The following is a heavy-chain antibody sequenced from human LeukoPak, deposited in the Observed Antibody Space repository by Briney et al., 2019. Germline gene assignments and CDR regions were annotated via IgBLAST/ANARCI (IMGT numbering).Heavy chain of an antibody. CDR3: ARIPETYYYDSSYYFDY. J-gene: IGHJ4*02. D-gene: IGHD3-22*01. CDR2: ISAYNGNT. V-gene: IGHV1-18*01. Sequence: GASVKVSCKASGYTFTSYGISWVRQAPGQGLEWMEWISAYNGNTNYAQKLQGRVTMTTDTSTSTAYMELRSLRSDDTAVYYCARIPETYYYDSSYYFDYWGQGTLVTVSS. CDR1: GYTFTSYG.